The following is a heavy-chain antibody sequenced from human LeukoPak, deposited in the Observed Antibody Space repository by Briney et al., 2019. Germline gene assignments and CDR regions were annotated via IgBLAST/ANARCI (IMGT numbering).Heavy chain of an antibody. CDR2: INANSIST. D-gene: IGHD6-19*01. J-gene: IGHJ5*02. V-gene: IGHV3-23*01. Sequence: PGGSLRLSCAASGFAFSVYAMSWLRQPPGKGLEWVSTINANSISTSYAASVRGRFTISRGNAKDTLYLQLNTLRADDTATYYCAKPISGGLAVTADWFRPWGQGTLVVVSS. CDR3: AKPISGGLAVTADWFRP. CDR1: GFAFSVYA.